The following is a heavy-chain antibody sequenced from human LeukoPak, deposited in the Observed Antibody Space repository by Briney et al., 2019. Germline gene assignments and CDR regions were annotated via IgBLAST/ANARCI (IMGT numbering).Heavy chain of an antibody. Sequence: PGGSLRLSCAASGFTFSSYGTHWVRQAPGKGLEWVAAISYDGSNKYYADSVKGRFTISRDNSKNTLYLQMNSLRAEDTAVYYCAKDSDYYDSSGYLSSKAHDYWGQGTLVTVSS. CDR3: AKDSDYYDSSGYLSSKAHDY. CDR1: GFTFSSYG. V-gene: IGHV3-30*18. D-gene: IGHD3-22*01. J-gene: IGHJ4*02. CDR2: ISYDGSNK.